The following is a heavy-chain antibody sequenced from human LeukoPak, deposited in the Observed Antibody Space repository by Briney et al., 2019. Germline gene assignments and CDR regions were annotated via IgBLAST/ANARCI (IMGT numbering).Heavy chain of an antibody. V-gene: IGHV4-34*01. Sequence: SETLSLTCAVYGGYFSGYYWSWIRQPPGKGLEWIGEINDSGSTNYNPSLKSRVTISVDTSKNQFSLKLSSVTAADTAVYYCARGRPGDYVWGSYRSYFDYWGQGTLVTVSS. D-gene: IGHD3-16*02. CDR1: GGYFSGYY. CDR3: ARGRPGDYVWGSYRSYFDY. J-gene: IGHJ4*02. CDR2: INDSGST.